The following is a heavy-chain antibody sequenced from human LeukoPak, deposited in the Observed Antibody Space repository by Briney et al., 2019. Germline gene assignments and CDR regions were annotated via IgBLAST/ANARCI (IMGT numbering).Heavy chain of an antibody. CDR1: GASISSYY. J-gene: IGHJ4*02. CDR3: ARSIYSGTSNFDY. CDR2: IYYSGST. D-gene: IGHD1-26*01. Sequence: SETLSLTCTVSGASISSYYWSWIRQPPGKRLEWIGHIYYSGSTNYNPSLQSRVTISIDTSKNQFSLKLSSVTAADTAVYYCARSIYSGTSNFDYWGQGTLVTVSS. V-gene: IGHV4-59*01.